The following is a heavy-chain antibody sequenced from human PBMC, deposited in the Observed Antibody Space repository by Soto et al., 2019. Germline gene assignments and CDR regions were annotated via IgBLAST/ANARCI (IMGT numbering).Heavy chain of an antibody. V-gene: IGHV4-59*01. CDR2: VYYTGST. CDR3: ARGDNWFDP. J-gene: IGHJ5*02. CDR1: GGSISGSY. Sequence: SETLSLTCSVSGGSISGSYWSWIRQSPGKGLEWLGYVYYTGSTNYSPSLRSRVSISVDTSKNEFSLRLSSVTAADTAVYYCARGDNWFDPWGQGTLVTVSS.